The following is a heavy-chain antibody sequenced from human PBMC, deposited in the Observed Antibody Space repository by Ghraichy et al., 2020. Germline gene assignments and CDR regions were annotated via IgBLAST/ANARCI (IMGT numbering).Heavy chain of an antibody. CDR3: ARDRLGDAGGAGDSVPYYGMDV. CDR2: ISSDGTTT. Sequence: GGSLRLSCSASGFIFNNYWIHWVRQTPGKGLVWVSRISSDGTTTTYADSVKGRFTISRDDAKNTLHLQMKSLSGEDTAVYYCARDRLGDAGGAGDSVPYYGMDVWGQGTTVTVSS. D-gene: IGHD3-16*01. CDR1: GFIFNNYW. J-gene: IGHJ6*02. V-gene: IGHV3-74*03.